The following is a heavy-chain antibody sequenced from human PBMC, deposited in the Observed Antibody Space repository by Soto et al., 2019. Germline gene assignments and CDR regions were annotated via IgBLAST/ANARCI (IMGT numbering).Heavy chain of an antibody. CDR3: AIAHVRGGTGFLFDL. Sequence: PSETLSLTCTVFGGSISSRSHYWGWIRQPPGKGLERIVSVYYSGDTYYNPSLKSRVAVSADTSKNQISLKLSSVTAADTAIFYFAIAHVRGGTGFLFDLWGHGTLVTVSS. V-gene: IGHV4-39*01. CDR1: GGSISSRSHY. D-gene: IGHD2-15*01. J-gene: IGHJ5*02. CDR2: VYYSGDT.